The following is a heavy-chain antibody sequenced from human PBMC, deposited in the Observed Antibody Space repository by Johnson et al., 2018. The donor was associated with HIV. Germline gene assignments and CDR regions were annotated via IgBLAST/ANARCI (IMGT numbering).Heavy chain of an antibody. CDR2: IKQDGGEK. V-gene: IGHV3-7*03. CDR3: ARESRYSYGFGDDAFDV. J-gene: IGHJ3*01. Sequence: VHLVESGGGLVQPGGSLRLSCAASGFTSSSYWMSWVRQAPGKGLEWVANIKQDGGEKYYVDSVKGRFTISRDNAKKSLHLQMNSLRAEDTAVYYCARESRYSYGFGDDAFDVWGQGTMVTVSS. D-gene: IGHD5-18*01. CDR1: GFTSSSYW.